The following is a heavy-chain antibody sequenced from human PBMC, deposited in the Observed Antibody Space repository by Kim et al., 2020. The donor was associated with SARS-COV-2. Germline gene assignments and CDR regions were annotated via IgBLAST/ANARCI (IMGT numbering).Heavy chain of an antibody. CDR2: ISYDGSNK. CDR3: ARVKVDIVATSGFDY. V-gene: IGHV3-30*04. J-gene: IGHJ4*02. CDR1: GFTFSSYA. D-gene: IGHD5-12*01. Sequence: GGSLRLSCAASGFTFSSYAMHWVRQAPGKGLEWVAVISYDGSNKYYADSVKGRFTISRDNSKNTLYLQMNSLRAEDTAVYYCARVKVDIVATSGFDYWGQGTLVTVSS.